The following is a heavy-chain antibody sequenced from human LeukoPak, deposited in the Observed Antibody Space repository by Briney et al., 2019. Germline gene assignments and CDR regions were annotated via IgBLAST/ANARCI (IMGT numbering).Heavy chain of an antibody. V-gene: IGHV4-4*07. J-gene: IGHJ5*02. D-gene: IGHD3-22*01. CDR3: ARDWYYYDSSGYHNWFDP. CDR1: GGSISSYY. CDR2: IYTSGST. Sequence: SETLSLTYTVSGGSISSYYWSWIRQPAGKGLEWIGRIYTSGSTNYNPSLKSRVTMSVDTSKNQFSLKLSSVTAADTAVYYCARDWYYYDSSGYHNWFDPWGQGTLVTVSS.